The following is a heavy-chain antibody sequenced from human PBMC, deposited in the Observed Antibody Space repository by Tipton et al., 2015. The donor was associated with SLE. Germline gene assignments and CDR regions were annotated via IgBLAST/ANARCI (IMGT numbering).Heavy chain of an antibody. CDR1: GGSISSYY. V-gene: IGHV4-59*12. CDR3: ARGGGAAGTGVDY. D-gene: IGHD6-13*01. CDR2: IYYSGST. Sequence: TLSLTCTVSGGSISSYYWSWIRQPPGKGLEWIGYIYYSGSTNYDPSLKSRVTISLDTSKNQFSLKLSSVTAADTAVYYCARGGGAAGTGVDYWGQGTLVTVSS. J-gene: IGHJ4*02.